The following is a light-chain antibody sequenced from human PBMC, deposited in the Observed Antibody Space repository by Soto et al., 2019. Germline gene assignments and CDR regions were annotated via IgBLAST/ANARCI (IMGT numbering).Light chain of an antibody. CDR1: QSVTSTY. CDR3: HHYAST. Sequence: VLTQSPVTLSLSPGERATLSCRASQSVTSTYLAWYQQKPGQAPRLLIYGASSRATGVPDRFSGSGSGTDFTLTISRLEPEDFAVYFCHHYASTFGQGTKVDIK. CDR2: GAS. J-gene: IGKJ1*01. V-gene: IGKV3-20*01.